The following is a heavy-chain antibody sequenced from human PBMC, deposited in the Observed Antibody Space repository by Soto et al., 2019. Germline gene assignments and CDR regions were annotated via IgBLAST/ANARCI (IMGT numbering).Heavy chain of an antibody. Sequence: GGSLRLSCAASGFTFSSYSMNWVRQAPGKGLEWVSYISSSSSTIYYADSVKGRFTTSRDNAKNSLYLQMNSLRAEDTAVYYCARGEGGITIFGVVITQNYYYYYMDVWGKGTTVTVSS. CDR2: ISSSSSTI. V-gene: IGHV3-48*01. CDR1: GFTFSSYS. J-gene: IGHJ6*03. CDR3: ARGEGGITIFGVVITQNYYYYYMDV. D-gene: IGHD3-3*01.